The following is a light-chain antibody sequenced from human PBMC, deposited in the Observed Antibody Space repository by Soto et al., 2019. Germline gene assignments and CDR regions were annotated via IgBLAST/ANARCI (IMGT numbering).Light chain of an antibody. Sequence: VVTQSPSASASLGASVKLTCTLTSGHSTYAIAWHHLQPEKGPRYLMKVNSDGSHDRGDGIPDRFAGSSSGAERYLTISSLQSEDEADYYCQTWGAGIVLFGGGTKLTVL. CDR2: VNSDGSH. J-gene: IGLJ2*01. CDR3: QTWGAGIVL. CDR1: SGHSTYA. V-gene: IGLV4-69*01.